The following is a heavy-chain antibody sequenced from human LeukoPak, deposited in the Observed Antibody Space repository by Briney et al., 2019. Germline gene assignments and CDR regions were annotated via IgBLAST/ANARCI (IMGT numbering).Heavy chain of an antibody. CDR2: IKQDGSGK. J-gene: IGHJ4*02. D-gene: IGHD3-22*01. Sequence: GGSLRLSCAASGFTFSSYWISWVRQAPGKGLEWVANIKQDGSGKYYVDSVKGRFTISRDNAKNSLYLQMNSLRAEDTAVYYCARDLAYYYDSSGLDYWGQGTLVTVSS. V-gene: IGHV3-7*01. CDR1: GFTFSSYW. CDR3: ARDLAYYYDSSGLDY.